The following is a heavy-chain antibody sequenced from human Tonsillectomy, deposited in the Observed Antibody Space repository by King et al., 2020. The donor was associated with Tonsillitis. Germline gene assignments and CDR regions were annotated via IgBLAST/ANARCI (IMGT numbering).Heavy chain of an antibody. D-gene: IGHD6-13*01. CDR3: ASPREQLVRDYYYYAMDV. CDR1: GGTFSSF. CDR2: TISMLAP. Sequence: VQLVESGAEVKKPGSSVKVSCKASGGTFSSFISWVRQAPGQGLEWMGGTISMLAPNSAQKFQGRVTITADESTSTVYMELSRLRSEDTAVYYCASPREQLVRDYYYYAMDVWGQGTTVTVSS. V-gene: IGHV1-69*01. J-gene: IGHJ6*02.